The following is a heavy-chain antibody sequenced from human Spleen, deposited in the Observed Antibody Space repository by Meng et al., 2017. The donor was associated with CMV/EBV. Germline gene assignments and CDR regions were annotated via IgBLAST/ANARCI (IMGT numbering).Heavy chain of an antibody. Sequence: SCTCCCLRHPPPGKVLEWSGLIHHSATTNYTPSLKNRVTMTVDTSKNHFSLSLTSVTAADTAVYFCARADSSFFVFISYYPDVFDIWGQGTVVTVSS. CDR2: IHHSATT. V-gene: IGHV4-4*01. CDR1: SCTC. D-gene: IGHD3-10*01. J-gene: IGHJ3*02. CDR3: ARADSSFFVFISYYPDVFDI.